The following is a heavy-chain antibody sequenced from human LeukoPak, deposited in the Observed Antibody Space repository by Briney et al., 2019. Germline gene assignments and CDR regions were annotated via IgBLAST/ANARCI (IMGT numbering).Heavy chain of an antibody. CDR3: PKDRFGGVIVTGMDV. D-gene: IGHD3-16*02. Sequence: GGSLRLSCAGSGFTFSSYAMSWVGQAPGKGLEWVSAISGSGGSTYYADGVKGRFTISRDNSKKTLYRQMNRLRAEDTAVYHCPKDRFGGVIVTGMDVWGQGTTVTVSS. CDR1: GFTFSSYA. J-gene: IGHJ6*02. V-gene: IGHV3-23*01. CDR2: ISGSGGST.